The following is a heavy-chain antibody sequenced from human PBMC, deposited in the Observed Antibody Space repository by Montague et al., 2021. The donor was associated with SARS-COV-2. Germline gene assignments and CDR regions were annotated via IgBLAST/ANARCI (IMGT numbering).Heavy chain of an antibody. Sequence: SLRLSCAASGFTFDDYGMSWVRQAPGKGLEWVAVIWYDGSNKYYADSVKGRFTISRDNSKNTLYLQMNSLRAEDTAVYYCASMLTEGFDYWGQGTLVTASS. CDR3: ASMLTEGFDY. D-gene: IGHD3-10*02. V-gene: IGHV3-33*08. J-gene: IGHJ4*02. CDR1: GFTFDDYG. CDR2: IWYDGSNK.